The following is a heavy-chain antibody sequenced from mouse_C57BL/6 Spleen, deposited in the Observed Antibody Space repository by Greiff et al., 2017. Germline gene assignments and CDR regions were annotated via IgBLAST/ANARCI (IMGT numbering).Heavy chain of an antibody. CDR1: GYTFTSYW. CDR2: IDPNSGGT. Sequence: QVQLQQPGAELVKPGASVKLSCKASGYTFTSYWMHWVKQRPGRGLEWIGRIDPNSGGTKYNEKFKSKATLTVDKPSSTAYMQLSSLTSEDSAVYYCAREFITTVPNWYFDVWGTGTTVTVSS. CDR3: AREFITTVPNWYFDV. D-gene: IGHD1-1*01. J-gene: IGHJ1*03. V-gene: IGHV1-72*01.